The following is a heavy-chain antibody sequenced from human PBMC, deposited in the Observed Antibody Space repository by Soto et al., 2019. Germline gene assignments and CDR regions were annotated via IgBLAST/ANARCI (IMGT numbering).Heavy chain of an antibody. CDR3: AATPSY. J-gene: IGHJ4*02. CDR2: IYYSGST. CDR1: GGSTSSYY. D-gene: IGHD2-15*01. V-gene: IGHV4-59*12. Sequence: QVQLQESGPGLVKPSETLSLTCSVSGGSTSSYYWSWIRQPPGKGLEWIGYIYYSGSTDYSPSLKTRVNMSIDTSQNKVSLKLTSVTTADTAVYYCAATPSYWGQGTLVTVSS.